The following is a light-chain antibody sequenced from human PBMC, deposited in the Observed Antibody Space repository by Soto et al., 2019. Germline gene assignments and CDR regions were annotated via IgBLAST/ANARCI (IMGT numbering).Light chain of an antibody. J-gene: IGKJ5*01. CDR3: PQSFKPPLT. CDR1: KAIDDY. Sequence: DIQMTQSPSSLSASVGDRVTITCRSSKAIDDYLIWYQQKPGNAPNLLIYSASTLQSGVPSRFTGSGSGNYFPLPISSLQPEDSSTYFFPQSFKPPLTFGQGTRVEVK. V-gene: IGKV1-39*01. CDR2: SAS.